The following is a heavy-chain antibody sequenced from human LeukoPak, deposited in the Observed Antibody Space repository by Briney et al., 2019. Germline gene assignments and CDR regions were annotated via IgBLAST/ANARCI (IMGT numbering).Heavy chain of an antibody. CDR2: INPTGDST. Sequence: ASVKVSCKASGYTFSSYYMHWVRQAPGQGLEWVGLINPTGDSTNYAQNFRGRVTMIRDTSTSTVYMDLNSLRSEDTAVYYCAREASGGYFDYWGQGTLVTVSS. CDR3: AREASGGYFDY. D-gene: IGHD4-23*01. CDR1: GYTFSSYY. J-gene: IGHJ4*02. V-gene: IGHV1-46*01.